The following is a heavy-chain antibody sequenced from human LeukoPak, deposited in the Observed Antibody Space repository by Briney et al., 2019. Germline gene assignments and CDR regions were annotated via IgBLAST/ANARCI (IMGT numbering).Heavy chain of an antibody. Sequence: ASVKVSCKASGYTFTGYYMHWVRQAPGQGLEWMGWINPNSGGTNYAQKFQGRVTMTRDTSISTAYLQWSSLKASDTAMYYCARPSWMGLYRAFDIWGQGTMVTVSS. CDR1: GYTFTGYY. D-gene: IGHD1-1*01. J-gene: IGHJ3*02. CDR3: ARPSWMGLYRAFDI. CDR2: INPNSGGT. V-gene: IGHV1-2*02.